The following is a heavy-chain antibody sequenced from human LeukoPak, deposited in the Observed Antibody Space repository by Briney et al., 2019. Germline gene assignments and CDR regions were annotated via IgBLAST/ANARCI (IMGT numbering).Heavy chain of an antibody. CDR2: ISWNSGSI. V-gene: IGHV3-9*01. Sequence: GGSLRLSCAASGFTFDDYAMHWVRQAPGKGLEWVSGISWNSGSIGYADSVKGRFTISRDNAKNSLYLQMNSPRAEDTALYYCAKEDMITFGGVIIDWGQGTLVTVSS. CDR1: GFTFDDYA. CDR3: AKEDMITFGGVIID. J-gene: IGHJ4*02. D-gene: IGHD3-16*02.